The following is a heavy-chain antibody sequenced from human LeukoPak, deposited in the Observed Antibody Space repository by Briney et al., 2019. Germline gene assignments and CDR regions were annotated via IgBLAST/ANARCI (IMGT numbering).Heavy chain of an antibody. CDR3: AKGVEDSGIYYYYYMDV. J-gene: IGHJ6*03. V-gene: IGHV3-23*01. CDR2: VSGSGVST. CDR1: GFTFSSYTFSTYP. D-gene: IGHD2-15*01. Sequence: PGGSLRLSCAASGFTFSSYTFSTYPMSWVRQAPGKGLEWVSAVSGSGVSTYYADSVKGRFTISRDNSKNTLYLQMNGLRAEDTAVYYCAKGVEDSGIYYYYYMDVWGKGTTVTVSS.